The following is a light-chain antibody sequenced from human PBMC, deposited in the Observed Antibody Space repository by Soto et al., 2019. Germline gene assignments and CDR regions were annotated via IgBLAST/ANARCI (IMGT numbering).Light chain of an antibody. J-gene: IGLJ1*01. Sequence: QSALTQPASVSGSPGQSITISCTGTSSEVGGYNYVSWYQQHPDKAPKVMIYDVSSLPSGVSNRFSGSKSGNTASLTISGLQAEDEADYYCSSYRSGSTHYVFGTGTKVTVL. V-gene: IGLV2-14*01. CDR2: DVS. CDR3: SSYRSGSTHYV. CDR1: SSEVGGYNY.